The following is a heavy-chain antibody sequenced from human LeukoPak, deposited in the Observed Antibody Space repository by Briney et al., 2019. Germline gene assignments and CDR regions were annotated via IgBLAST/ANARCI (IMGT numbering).Heavy chain of an antibody. Sequence: GGSLRLSCAASGFTFSSYGMHWVRQAPGKGLEWVAVIRYDGSNKYYADSVKGRFTISRDNSKNTLYLQMNSLRAEDTAVYYCARDQYLATTGGPFDPWGQGTLVTISS. CDR1: GFTFSSYG. CDR3: ARDQYLATTGGPFDP. V-gene: IGHV3-33*01. CDR2: IRYDGSNK. D-gene: IGHD5-24*01. J-gene: IGHJ5*02.